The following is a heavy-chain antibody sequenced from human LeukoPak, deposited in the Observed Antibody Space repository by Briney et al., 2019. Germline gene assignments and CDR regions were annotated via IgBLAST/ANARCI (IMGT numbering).Heavy chain of an antibody. J-gene: IGHJ4*02. CDR3: ARRYCSSTSCLIDY. V-gene: IGHV3-48*03. CDR1: GFTFTSYW. CDR2: ISSSGTTI. D-gene: IGHD2-2*01. Sequence: PGGSLRLSCAASGFTFTSYWMSWVRQAPGKGLEWVSYISSSGTTIYYADSVKGRFTISRDNAKNSLYLQMNSLRAEDTAVYYCARRYCSSTSCLIDYWGQGTLVTVSS.